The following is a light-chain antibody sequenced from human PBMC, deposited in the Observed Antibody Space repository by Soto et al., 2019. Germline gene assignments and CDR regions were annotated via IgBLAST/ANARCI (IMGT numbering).Light chain of an antibody. J-gene: IGKJ1*01. V-gene: IGKV1-39*01. CDR1: QNIGVY. CDR3: QQTYSNPRT. Sequence: DIQMTQSPSYLSASVGDRVNITCRASQNIGVYLNWYQKKPGKAPKLLIHAASSLHSGVPSRFSGSASGTDFTLTISSLQPEDSATYYCQQTYSNPRTFGQGTKVDIK. CDR2: AAS.